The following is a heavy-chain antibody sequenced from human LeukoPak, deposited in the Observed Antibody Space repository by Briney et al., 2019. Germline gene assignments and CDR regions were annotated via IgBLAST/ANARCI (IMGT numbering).Heavy chain of an antibody. CDR2: IKQDGSEK. V-gene: IGHV3-7*03. Sequence: GGSLRLSCVASGFTFSSYWMSWVRQAPGKGLEWVANIKQDGSEKYYVDSVKGRFTISRDNAKNSLYLQMNSLRAEDTAVYYCARDPRWFGEFDYWGQGTLVTVSS. D-gene: IGHD3-10*01. J-gene: IGHJ4*02. CDR1: GFTFSSYW. CDR3: ARDPRWFGEFDY.